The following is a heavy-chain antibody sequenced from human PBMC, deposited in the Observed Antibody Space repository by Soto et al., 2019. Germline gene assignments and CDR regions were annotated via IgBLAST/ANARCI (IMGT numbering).Heavy chain of an antibody. CDR2: IMPLFGRA. J-gene: IGHJ4*02. D-gene: IGHD6-13*01. CDR1: GGTFSNYA. CDR3: ARAGSGVAPSWCVY. Sequence: SVNVSCKASGGTFSNYAFSWVRQAPGQGLEWLGGIMPLFGRADYAQKFRGRVTITADESTSTAHMELSSLRSEDTAVYYCARAGSGVAPSWCVYWGQGTLVTVSS. V-gene: IGHV1-69*13.